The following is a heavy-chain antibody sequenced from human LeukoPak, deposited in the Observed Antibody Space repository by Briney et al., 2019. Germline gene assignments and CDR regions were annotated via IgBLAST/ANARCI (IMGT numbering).Heavy chain of an antibody. J-gene: IGHJ4*02. Sequence: SETLSLTCTVSGGSITPYYWGWIRQPPGKGLEWIGYIYYSGSTNYNSSLKSRVTISVDTSKNQFSLELTSVTAADTAVYYCARYNGYAGNYFDYWGQGTLVSVSS. V-gene: IGHV4-59*08. D-gene: IGHD3-16*01. CDR1: GGSITPYY. CDR2: IYYSGST. CDR3: ARYNGYAGNYFDY.